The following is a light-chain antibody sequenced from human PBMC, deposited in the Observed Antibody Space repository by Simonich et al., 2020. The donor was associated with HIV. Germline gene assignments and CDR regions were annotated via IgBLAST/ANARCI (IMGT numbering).Light chain of an antibody. CDR3: CSYAGTYTLV. V-gene: IGLV2-11*01. CDR1: SSDVGGYNF. J-gene: IGLJ3*02. CDR2: DVS. Sequence: QSALTQPASVSGSPGQSITISCTGTSSDVGGYNFVSWYQHYPGEAPKLMIYDVSKRPSGVPDRFSGSKSGNTASLTISGLQAEDEGDYYCCSYAGTYTLVFGGGTELTVL.